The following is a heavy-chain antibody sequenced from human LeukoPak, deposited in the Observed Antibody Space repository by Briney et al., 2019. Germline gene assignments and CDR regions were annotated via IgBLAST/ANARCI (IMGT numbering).Heavy chain of an antibody. D-gene: IGHD3-10*02. CDR3: AELGITMIGGV. J-gene: IGHJ6*04. CDR1: GFTFSSYE. Sequence: GGSLSLSCAASGFTFSSYEMNWLRQGPGQGLEWVSYISSSGSTIYYADYVKGRFTISRDTAKNSLYLQMNSLKATDTAVYYCAELGITMIGGVWGKGTTVTISS. V-gene: IGHV3-48*03. CDR2: ISSSGSTI.